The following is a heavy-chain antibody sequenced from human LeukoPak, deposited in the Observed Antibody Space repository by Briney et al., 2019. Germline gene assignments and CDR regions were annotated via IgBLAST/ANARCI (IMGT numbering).Heavy chain of an antibody. CDR3: ARVGCSGGSCYYDY. D-gene: IGHD2-15*01. J-gene: IGHJ4*02. CDR2: IYYSGNT. Sequence: SETLSLTCTVSGGSISSYYWSWIRQPPGKGLEWIGYIYYSGNTNYNPSLKSRVTMLVDTSKNQFSPKLSSVTAADTALYYCARVGCSGGSCYYDYWGQGTLVTVSS. CDR1: GGSISSYY. V-gene: IGHV4-59*01.